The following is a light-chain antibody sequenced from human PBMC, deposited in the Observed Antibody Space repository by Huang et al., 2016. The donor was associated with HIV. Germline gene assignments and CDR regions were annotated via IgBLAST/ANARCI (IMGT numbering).Light chain of an antibody. J-gene: IGKJ1*01. CDR3: QQYGSSLWT. CDR2: GAS. CDR1: QSVSSSY. V-gene: IGKV3-20*01. Sequence: EIVLTQSPGTLSLSPGERATLSCRASQSVSSSYLAWYQQKPGKAPRLRIYGASSRATGIPDRFSGSGSGTDFTLTISRLEPEDFAVYYCQQYGSSLWTFGQGTKVEIK.